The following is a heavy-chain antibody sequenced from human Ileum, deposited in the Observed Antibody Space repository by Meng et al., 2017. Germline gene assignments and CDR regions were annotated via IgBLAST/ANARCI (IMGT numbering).Heavy chain of an antibody. D-gene: IGHD3-22*01. CDR1: GIAVIVNY. CDR2: MYVDGRT. Sequence: EVQVVESGGGLVQPGGSLRLSCAASGIAVIVNYMSWVRQAPGKGLEWVSCMYVDGRTFYADSVKDRFTISRDSSKNTLYLQMNSLTAEDTAVYYCARSVNYESGGYYPWGQGTLVTVSS. CDR3: ARSVNYESGGYYP. J-gene: IGHJ5*02. V-gene: IGHV3-66*01.